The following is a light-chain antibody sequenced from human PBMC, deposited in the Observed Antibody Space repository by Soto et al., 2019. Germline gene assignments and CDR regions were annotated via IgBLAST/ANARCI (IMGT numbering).Light chain of an antibody. CDR2: DVN. J-gene: IGLJ2*01. V-gene: IGLV2-14*01. CDR3: CSYTSSSTRI. Sequence: QSVLTQPASVSGSPGQSITISCTGTSSDVGHYNYVSWYQQYPGKAPKLMIYDVNTQPSGVSNRFSGSKSGNTASLTISGLQAEDEADYYCCSYTSSSTRIFGGGTKVTVL. CDR1: SSDVGHYNY.